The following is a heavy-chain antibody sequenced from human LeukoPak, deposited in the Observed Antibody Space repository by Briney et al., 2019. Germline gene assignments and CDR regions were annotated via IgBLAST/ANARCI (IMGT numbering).Heavy chain of an antibody. Sequence: GGSLRLSCAASGFSFRAYTMNWVRQAPGKGLEWISFISSSSRTIYYAASVRGRFTISRDNAKNSLYLHMNSLTVEDTAVYYCSRDPRHNDYWGQGTLVTVSS. CDR1: GFSFRAYT. V-gene: IGHV3-48*04. CDR3: SRDPRHNDY. J-gene: IGHJ4*02. CDR2: ISSSSRTI.